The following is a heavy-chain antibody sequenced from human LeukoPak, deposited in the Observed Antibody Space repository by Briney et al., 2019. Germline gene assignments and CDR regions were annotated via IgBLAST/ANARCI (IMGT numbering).Heavy chain of an antibody. Sequence: GGSLRLSCAASGFTFSSYEMNWVRQAPGKGLEWVSYISSSGSTIYYADSVKGRFTISRDNAKNSLYLQMNSLRAEDTAVYYCARVDIVVVGGSDYWGQGTLVTVSS. CDR3: ARVDIVVVGGSDY. CDR2: ISSSGSTI. V-gene: IGHV3-48*03. D-gene: IGHD2-2*03. CDR1: GFTFSSYE. J-gene: IGHJ4*02.